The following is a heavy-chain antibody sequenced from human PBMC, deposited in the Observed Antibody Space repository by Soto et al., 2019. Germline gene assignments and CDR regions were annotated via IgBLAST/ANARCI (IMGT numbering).Heavy chain of an antibody. Sequence: QVQLEQSGAEVKKPGASVKVSCKASGYSFTSYDINWVRQANGQGLEWMGWMNPNSGDTGYAQKVEGRVSMTRNTSISTAYMELSRLRSEDTSVYSCARGGEDCSGGRCYRWFVPWGQRTLVTVS. CDR1: GYSFTSYD. D-gene: IGHD2-15*01. V-gene: IGHV1-8*01. J-gene: IGHJ5*02. CDR3: ARGGEDCSGGRCYRWFVP. CDR2: MNPNSGDT.